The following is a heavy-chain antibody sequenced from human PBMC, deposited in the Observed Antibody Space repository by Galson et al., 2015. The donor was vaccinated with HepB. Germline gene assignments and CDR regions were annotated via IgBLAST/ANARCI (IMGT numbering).Heavy chain of an antibody. CDR2: IKEDGSEK. Sequence: SLRLSCAASEFILSMYWMNWVRQAPGKGLEWVANIKEDGSEKNYVDSVKGRFTISRDTSASTAYMELSRLRSEDTAVYYCARAPGIPFGELLQPLIFWGLGTLVTVSS. V-gene: IGHV3-7*02. CDR1: EFILSMYW. D-gene: IGHD3-10*01. CDR3: ARAPGIPFGELLQPLIF. J-gene: IGHJ4*02.